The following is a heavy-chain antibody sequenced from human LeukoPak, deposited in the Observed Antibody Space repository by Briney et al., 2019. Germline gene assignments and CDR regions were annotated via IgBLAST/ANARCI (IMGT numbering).Heavy chain of an antibody. CDR1: GGSISGYY. V-gene: IGHV4-30-4*08. D-gene: IGHD5-24*01. CDR2: IYYSGST. Sequence: SETLSLTCTVSGGSISGYYWSWIRQPPGKGLEWIGYIYYSGSTYYNPSLKSRVTISVDTSKNQFSLKLSSVTAADTAVYYCANGGDGYNWPFDYWGQGTLVTVSS. J-gene: IGHJ4*02. CDR3: ANGGDGYNWPFDY.